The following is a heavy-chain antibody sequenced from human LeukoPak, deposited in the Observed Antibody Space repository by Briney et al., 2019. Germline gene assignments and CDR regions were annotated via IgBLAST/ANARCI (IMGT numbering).Heavy chain of an antibody. D-gene: IGHD1-14*01. V-gene: IGHV3-11*03. J-gene: IGHJ4*02. Sequence: GGSLRLSCAASGFTFSDYYMSWSRQAPGKGLEWVSYISTSSGYTNYADSVKGRFTISRDNAKNSLYLQMNSLRAEDTARYYCARRITGGTPEYWGQGTLVIVSS. CDR3: ARRITGGTPEY. CDR1: GFTFSDYY. CDR2: ISTSSGYT.